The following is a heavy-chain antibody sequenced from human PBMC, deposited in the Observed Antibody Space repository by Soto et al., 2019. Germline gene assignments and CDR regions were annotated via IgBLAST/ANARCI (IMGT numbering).Heavy chain of an antibody. Sequence: TGGSLRLSCAASGFTLSRYGMHWVRQAPGKGLEWVALIWNDGIRKVYVDSVKGRFTISRDNSKNTLDLQMNSLRAEDTAVYYCARDDDYEANAFDYWGPGTLVTVSS. D-gene: IGHD3-22*01. CDR3: ARDDDYEANAFDY. CDR1: GFTLSRYG. V-gene: IGHV3-33*01. CDR2: IWNDGIRK. J-gene: IGHJ4*02.